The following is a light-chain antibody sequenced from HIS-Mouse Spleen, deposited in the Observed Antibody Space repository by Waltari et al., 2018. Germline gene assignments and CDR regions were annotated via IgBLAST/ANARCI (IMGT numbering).Light chain of an antibody. V-gene: IGKV1-5*03. Sequence: DIQMTQSPSTLSASVGDRVTITCRASQSISSWLAWYQQKPGKAPKLLLYKASSLESGVPSRFSGSGSGTEFTLTISSLQPDDFATYYCQQYNSWWTFGQGTKVEIK. CDR2: KAS. J-gene: IGKJ1*01. CDR3: QQYNSWWT. CDR1: QSISSW.